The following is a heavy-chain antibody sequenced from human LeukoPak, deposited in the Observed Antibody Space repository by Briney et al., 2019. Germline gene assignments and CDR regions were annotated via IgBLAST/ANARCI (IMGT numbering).Heavy chain of an antibody. V-gene: IGHV1-69*13. D-gene: IGHD3-16*01. CDR2: IIPIFGTA. CDR3: ARDLGLTGSKAASTSLYYYYGMDV. Sequence: SVKVSCKASGGTFSSYAISWVRQAPGQGLEWMGGIIPIFGTANYAQKFQGRVTITADESTSTAYMELSSLRSEDTAVYYCARDLGLTGSKAASTSLYYYYGMDVWGQGTTVTVSS. CDR1: GGTFSSYA. J-gene: IGHJ6*02.